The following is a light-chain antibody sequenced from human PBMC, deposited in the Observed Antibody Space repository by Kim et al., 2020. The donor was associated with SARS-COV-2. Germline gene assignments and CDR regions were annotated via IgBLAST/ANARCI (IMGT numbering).Light chain of an antibody. J-gene: IGKJ4*01. CDR3: QQCSTTPLT. Sequence: LRPGESATLACRAIRGCSSGLFCWYQQSRDPAPRLLMSGASIRATGIPSRCSGSGSGAGFTLTISILETDDLAVYCCQQCSTTPLTFGEGTKLEI. V-gene: IGKV3-20*01. CDR2: GAS. CDR1: RGCSSGL.